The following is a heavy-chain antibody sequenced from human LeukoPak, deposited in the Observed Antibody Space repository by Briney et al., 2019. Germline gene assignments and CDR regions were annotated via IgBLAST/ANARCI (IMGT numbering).Heavy chain of an antibody. D-gene: IGHD3-9*01. CDR2: IYYSGST. CDR3: ARHPTYYDILTGYYYYYYMDV. V-gene: IGHV4-39*01. CDR1: GDSISSNSYY. J-gene: IGHJ6*03. Sequence: SETLSLTSSVSGDSISSNSYYWGWIRQPPGKGLEWIGSIYYSGSTYYNPSLKSRVTISVDTSKNQFSLKLSSVTAADTAVYYCARHPTYYDILTGYYYYYYMDVWGKGTTVTISS.